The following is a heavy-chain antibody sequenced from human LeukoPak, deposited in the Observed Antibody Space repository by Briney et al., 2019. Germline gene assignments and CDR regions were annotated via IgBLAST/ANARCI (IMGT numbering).Heavy chain of an antibody. J-gene: IGHJ3*02. D-gene: IGHD2-2*01. CDR2: INPNSGGT. Sequence: ASVKVSCKASGYTLTAYYIYWVRQAPGQGLEWMGRINPNSGGTNYAQKFQGRVTMTRDTSISTAYMELSRLRSDDTAVYYCARSVVVPAAMLVGNAFDIWGQGTMVTVSS. CDR1: GYTLTAYY. V-gene: IGHV1-2*06. CDR3: ARSVVVPAAMLVGNAFDI.